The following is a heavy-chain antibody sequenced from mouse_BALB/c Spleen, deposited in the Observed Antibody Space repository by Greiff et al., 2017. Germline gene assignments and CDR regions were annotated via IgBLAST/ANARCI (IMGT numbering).Heavy chain of an antibody. CDR1: GFTFSSYT. CDR2: ISSGGGNT. CDR3: ARLSYGNHWYFDV. Sequence: DVHLVESGGGLVKPGGSLKLSCAASGFTFSSYTMSWVRQTPEKRLEWVATISSGGGNTYYPDSVKGRFTISRDNAKNTLYLQMSSLRSEDTALYYCARLSYGNHWYFDVWGAGTTVTVSS. D-gene: IGHD2-1*01. V-gene: IGHV5-9*03. J-gene: IGHJ1*01.